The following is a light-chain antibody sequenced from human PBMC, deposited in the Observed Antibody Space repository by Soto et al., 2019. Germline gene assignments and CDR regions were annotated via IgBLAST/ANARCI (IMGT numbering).Light chain of an antibody. V-gene: IGKV1-5*03. J-gene: IGKJ1*01. CDR3: QQYKTYSRT. Sequence: DIQMTQSPSTLSASVGDRVTITCRASQSISSWLAWYQQKAGKAPKLLIYDASSLQSGVPSRFSGSGSGTEFTLTISSLQPDDFATYYCQQYKTYSRTFGQGTKVEI. CDR2: DAS. CDR1: QSISSW.